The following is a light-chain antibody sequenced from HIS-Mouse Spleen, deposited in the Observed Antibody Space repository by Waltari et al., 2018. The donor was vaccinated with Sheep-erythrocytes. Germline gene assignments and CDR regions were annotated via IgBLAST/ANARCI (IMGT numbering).Light chain of an antibody. CDR1: QGITND. CDR2: TAS. Sequence: DIQMTQSPSSLSASVGDRVTITFRESQGITNDLGWYQQKPGKAHKSLIDTASSLQSGVPSRFSGSGSGTEFTLTISSLQPEDFATYYCLQHNSYPHTFGQGTKLEIK. J-gene: IGKJ2*01. CDR3: LQHNSYPHT. V-gene: IGKV1-17*01.